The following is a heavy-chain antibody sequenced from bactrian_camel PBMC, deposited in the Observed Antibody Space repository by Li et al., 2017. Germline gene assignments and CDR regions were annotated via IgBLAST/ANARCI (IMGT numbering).Heavy chain of an antibody. CDR2: IDSEGKT. CDR3: AAAPYVGASGYCYAHLVTEYSN. D-gene: IGHD1*01. J-gene: IGHJ4*01. CDR1: GDTYSSYC. V-gene: IGHV3S55*01. Sequence: QVQLVESGGGSVQAGGSLRLSCEVSGDTYSSYCMGWFRQTPGKEREGVAVIDSEGKTSYKDSVKGRFTISKDNAKKILYLQMNSLKPEDTAMYYCAAAPYVGASGYCYAHLVTEYSNSGQGTQVTVS.